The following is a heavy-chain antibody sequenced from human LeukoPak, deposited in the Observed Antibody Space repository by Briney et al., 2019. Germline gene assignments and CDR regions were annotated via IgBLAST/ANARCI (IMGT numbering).Heavy chain of an antibody. CDR3: ARHVGYCSSTSCSKGSFDY. V-gene: IGHV4-34*01. J-gene: IGHJ4*02. CDR2: IYYSGST. CDR1: GGSFSGYY. D-gene: IGHD2-2*01. Sequence: KPSETLSLTCAVYGGSFSGYYWSWIRQPPGKGLEWIGSIYYSGSTYYNPSLESRVTISVDTSKNQFSLKLSSVTAADTAVYYCARHVGYCSSTSCSKGSFDYWGQGTLVTVSS.